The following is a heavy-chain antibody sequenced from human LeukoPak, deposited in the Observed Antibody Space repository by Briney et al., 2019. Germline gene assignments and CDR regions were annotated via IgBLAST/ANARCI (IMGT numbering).Heavy chain of an antibody. CDR2: INSDGSST. V-gene: IGHV3-74*01. Sequence: GGSLRLSCAASGFTFSSYWMHWVRQAPGKGLVWVSRINSDGSSTSYADSVKGRFTISRDNAKNTLYLQMNSLRADDTAVYYCARVQGHPPNGLDIWGQGTVVTVSS. CDR3: ARVQGHPPNGLDI. J-gene: IGHJ3*02. D-gene: IGHD2-8*01. CDR1: GFTFSSYW.